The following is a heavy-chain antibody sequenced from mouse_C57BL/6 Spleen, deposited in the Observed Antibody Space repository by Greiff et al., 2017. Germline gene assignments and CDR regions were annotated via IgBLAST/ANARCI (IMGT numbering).Heavy chain of an antibody. V-gene: IGHV1-61*01. CDR1: GYTFTSYW. J-gene: IGHJ4*01. D-gene: IGHD2-14*01. Sequence: QVQLQQPGAELVRPGSSVKLSCKASGYTFTSYWMAWVKQRPGQGLEWIGNIYPSDSETHYNQKFKNKATLTVDKSSSTAYMQLSSLTSEDSAVFYCARRYRKDAMDYWGQGTSVTVSS. CDR2: IYPSDSET. CDR3: ARRYRKDAMDY.